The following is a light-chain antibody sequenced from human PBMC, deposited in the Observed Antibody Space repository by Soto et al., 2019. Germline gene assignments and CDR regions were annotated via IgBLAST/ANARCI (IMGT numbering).Light chain of an antibody. CDR2: GAS. J-gene: IGKJ1*01. CDR3: QQYGSSPRT. Sequence: EIXXXXXPXTLSLSPGERATLSCRASQSVSSSYLAWYQQKPGQAPRLLIYGASSRATGIPDRFSGSGSGTDFTLTISRLEPEDFAVYYCQQYGSSPRTFGQGTKVEIK. CDR1: QSVSSSY. V-gene: IGKV3-20*01.